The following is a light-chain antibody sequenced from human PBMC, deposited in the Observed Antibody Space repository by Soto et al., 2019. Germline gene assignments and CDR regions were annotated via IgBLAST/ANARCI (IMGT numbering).Light chain of an antibody. J-gene: IGKJ2*01. V-gene: IGKV1-39*01. CDR1: QSINSH. Sequence: DIQMTQSPSSLSASVGDRVTITCRASQSINSHLNWYQQKPGKAPKVLIYAASSLQSGVPSRFSGSGSGTDFTLTISSLQPEDFATYYCQQSYGTPYTFGQGTKLEIK. CDR2: AAS. CDR3: QQSYGTPYT.